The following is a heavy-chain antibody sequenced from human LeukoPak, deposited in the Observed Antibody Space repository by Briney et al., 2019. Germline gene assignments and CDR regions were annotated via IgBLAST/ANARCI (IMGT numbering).Heavy chain of an antibody. CDR3: TRPHSSGYSAYSWYFDL. CDR1: GYSFANYW. V-gene: IGHV5-51*01. Sequence: GESLKISCQGSGYSFANYWIGWVRQKPGKGLECMGIIYPGDSDTRYSPSFQGQVTISADKSITTAYLQWSSLKASDTAMYYCTRPHSSGYSAYSWYFDLWGRGTLVTVSS. J-gene: IGHJ2*01. D-gene: IGHD3-22*01. CDR2: IYPGDSDT.